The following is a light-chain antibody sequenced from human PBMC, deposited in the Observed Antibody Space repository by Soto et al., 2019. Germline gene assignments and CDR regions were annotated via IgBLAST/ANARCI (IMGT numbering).Light chain of an antibody. CDR2: GAS. CDR1: QSVSSK. J-gene: IGKJ1*01. V-gene: IGKV3-15*01. Sequence: EIVLTQSPGTLSVSPGEGATLCCRASQSVSSKLAWYQQKPGQAPRLLIYGASTRATGIPARFSGSGSATEFTLIISSLQSEDSAVYYCQQYNSWLWTFGQGTKVDIK. CDR3: QQYNSWLWT.